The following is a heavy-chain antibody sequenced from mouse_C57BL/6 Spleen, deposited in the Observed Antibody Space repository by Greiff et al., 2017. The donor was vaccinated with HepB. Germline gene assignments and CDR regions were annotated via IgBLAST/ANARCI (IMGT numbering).Heavy chain of an antibody. Sequence: QVQLQQPGAELVKPGASVKLSCKASGYTFTSYWMHWVKQRPGQGLEWIGMIHPNSGSTNYNEKFKSKATLTVDKSSSTAYMQLSSLTSEDSAVYYCASIYYDYDEVAYWGQGTLVTVSA. J-gene: IGHJ3*01. CDR2: IHPNSGST. CDR1: GYTFTSYW. CDR3: ASIYYDYDEVAY. D-gene: IGHD2-4*01. V-gene: IGHV1-64*01.